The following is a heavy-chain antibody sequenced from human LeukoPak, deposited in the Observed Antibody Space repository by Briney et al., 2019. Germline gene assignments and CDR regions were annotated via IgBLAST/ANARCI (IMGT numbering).Heavy chain of an antibody. CDR3: STAVAGPYYFDS. CDR2: IRRETDGGTT. D-gene: IGHD6-19*01. V-gene: IGHV3-15*01. J-gene: IGHJ4*02. CDR1: GFTFSNAW. Sequence: GWSLRLSCAASGFTFSNAWMSWVRQAPGKGLEWVGRIRRETDGGTTDYAAPVKGRFTISRDDSKNTLYLQMNSLKTEDTGVYYCSTAVAGPYYFDSWGQGTLVTVSS.